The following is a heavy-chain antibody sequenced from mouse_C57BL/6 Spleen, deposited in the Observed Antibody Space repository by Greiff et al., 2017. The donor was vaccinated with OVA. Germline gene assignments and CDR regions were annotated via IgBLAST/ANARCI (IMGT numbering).Heavy chain of an antibody. D-gene: IGHD2-5*01. CDR3: APLYYSISYYAMDY. J-gene: IGHJ4*01. V-gene: IGHV1-82*01. Sequence: VKLQESGPELVKPGASVKISCKASGYAFSSSWMNWVKQRPGKGLEWIGRIYPGDGDTNYNGKFKGKATLTADKSSSTAYMQLSSLTSEDSAVYFCAPLYYSISYYAMDYWGQGTSVTVSS. CDR2: IYPGDGDT. CDR1: GYAFSSSW.